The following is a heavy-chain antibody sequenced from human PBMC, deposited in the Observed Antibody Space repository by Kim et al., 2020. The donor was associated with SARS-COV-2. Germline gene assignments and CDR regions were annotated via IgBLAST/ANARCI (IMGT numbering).Heavy chain of an antibody. CDR2: IKQDGSEK. CDR1: GFTFSTYW. Sequence: GGSLRLSCAVSGFTFSTYWMSWVRQPPGKGLEWVANIKQDGSEKYYVDSVKGRFTISRDNAKNSLYLQMNSLRAEDTAVYYCARHAARPYCSGGTCYVYWGQGTLVTVSS. V-gene: IGHV3-7*01. J-gene: IGHJ4*02. D-gene: IGHD2-15*01. CDR3: ARHAARPYCSGGTCYVY.